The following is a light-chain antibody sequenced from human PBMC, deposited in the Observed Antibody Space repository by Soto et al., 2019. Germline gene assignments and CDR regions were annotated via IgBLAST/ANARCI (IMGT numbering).Light chain of an antibody. V-gene: IGKV3-15*01. J-gene: IGKJ4*01. CDR3: QQCRNWPLT. CDR2: DAS. CDR1: QNVYNN. Sequence: EIVMTQSPATLSVSPGEGATLSCKASQNVYNNLAWYQQRPGQPPRLFIYDASTRATGISARFSGSGYGTVFTLTISSLQSEDFAVYFCQQCRNWPLTFGGGTKVDIK.